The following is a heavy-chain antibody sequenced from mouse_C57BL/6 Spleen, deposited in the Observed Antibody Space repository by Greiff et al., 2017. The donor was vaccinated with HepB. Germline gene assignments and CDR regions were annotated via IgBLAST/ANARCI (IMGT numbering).Heavy chain of an antibody. V-gene: IGHV5-4*03. J-gene: IGHJ4*01. CDR2: ISDGGSYT. CDR1: GFTFSSYA. D-gene: IGHD2-3*01. Sequence: EVNLVESGGGLVKPGGSLKLSCAASGFTFSSYAMSWVRQTPEKRLEWVATISDGGSYTYYPDNVKGRFTISRDNAKNNLYLQMSHLKSEDTAMYYCARALLLPYYYAMDYWGQGTSVTVSS. CDR3: ARALLLPYYYAMDY.